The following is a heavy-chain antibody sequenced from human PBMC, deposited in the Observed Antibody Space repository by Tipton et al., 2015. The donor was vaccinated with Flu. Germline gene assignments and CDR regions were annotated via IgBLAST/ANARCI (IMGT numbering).Heavy chain of an antibody. D-gene: IGHD1-26*01. CDR2: IIPILGIT. V-gene: IGHV1-69*16. CDR1: GGTFNNST. J-gene: IGHJ5*01. Sequence: QLVQSGPEVKKSGSSVKVSCKASGGTFNNSTITWVRQAPGQGLEWVGGIIPILGITNYAQKFQGRVTITADDSTSTAYMEVSSLTSKDTAVYYCAKAAQGWTLPPGDSWGQGTLVTVSS. CDR3: AKAAQGWTLPPGDS.